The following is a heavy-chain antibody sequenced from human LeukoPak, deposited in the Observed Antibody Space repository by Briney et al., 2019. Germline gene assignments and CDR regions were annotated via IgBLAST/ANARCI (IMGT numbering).Heavy chain of an antibody. D-gene: IGHD6-6*01. J-gene: IGHJ5*02. CDR2: IYYSGST. CDR1: GGSISSYY. Sequence: PSETLSLTCTVFGGSISSYYWSWIRQPPGKGLEWIGYIYYSGSTNYNPSLKSRVTISVDTSKNQFSLKLNSVTAADTAVYYCARVKAIARVFWFDPWGQGTLVTVSS. CDR3: ARVKAIARVFWFDP. V-gene: IGHV4-59*01.